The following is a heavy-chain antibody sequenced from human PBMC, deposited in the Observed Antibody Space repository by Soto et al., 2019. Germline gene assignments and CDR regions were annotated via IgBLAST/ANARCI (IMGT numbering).Heavy chain of an antibody. CDR1: GGTFSSYA. CDR3: ARGIQVLRFLEWSAGGYYYGMDV. D-gene: IGHD3-3*01. Sequence: GASVKVSCKASGGTFSSYAISWVRQAPGQGLEWMGGIIPIFGTANYAQKFQGRVTITADESTSTAYMGLSSLRSEDTAVYYCARGIQVLRFLEWSAGGYYYGMDVWGQGTTVTVSS. CDR2: IIPIFGTA. V-gene: IGHV1-69*13. J-gene: IGHJ6*02.